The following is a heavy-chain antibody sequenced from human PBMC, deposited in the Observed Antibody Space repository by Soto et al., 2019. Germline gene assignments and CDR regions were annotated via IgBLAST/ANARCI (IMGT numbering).Heavy chain of an antibody. J-gene: IGHJ4*02. D-gene: IGHD6-19*01. CDR3: AKAYSSGWDFFDY. V-gene: IGHV3-23*01. CDR1: GFTFSTYA. Sequence: GSLRLSCAASGFTFSTYAMNWVRQTPGKGLEWVSGISGGSGGGSTYYADSVKGRFTISRDSSKNTVYLQMNGLRAEDTAVYYCAKAYSSGWDFFDYWGQGTLVTVSS. CDR2: ISGGSGGGST.